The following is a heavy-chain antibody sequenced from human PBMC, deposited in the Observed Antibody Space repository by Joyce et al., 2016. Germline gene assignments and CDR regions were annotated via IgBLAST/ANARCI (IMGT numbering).Heavy chain of an antibody. J-gene: IGHJ4*02. V-gene: IGHV3-7*01. CDR1: GFTFSSYW. D-gene: IGHD3-10*01. CDR3: ATVRDYYGSGSQPLDY. Sequence: EVQLVESGGGLVQPGGSLRLSCAASGFTFSSYWMSGVRQAPGKGLEWVANIKQDGSEKYYVDSVKGRFTISRANAKNTLYLQMNSLRAEDTAVYYCATVRDYYGSGSQPLDYWGQGTLVTVSS. CDR2: IKQDGSEK.